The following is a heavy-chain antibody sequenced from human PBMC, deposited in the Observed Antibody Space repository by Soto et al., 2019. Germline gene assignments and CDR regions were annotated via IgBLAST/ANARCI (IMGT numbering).Heavy chain of an antibody. D-gene: IGHD6-19*01. CDR3: ARDAPSSGWYGNWFDP. V-gene: IGHV4-59*01. CDR1: GGSISSYY. CDR2: IYYSGST. Sequence: PSETLSLTCTVSGGSISSYYWSWIRQPPGKGLEWIGYIYYSGSTNYNPSLKSRVTISADTSKNQFSLKLNSVTAADTAVYYCARDAPSSGWYGNWFDPWGQGTLVTVSS. J-gene: IGHJ5*02.